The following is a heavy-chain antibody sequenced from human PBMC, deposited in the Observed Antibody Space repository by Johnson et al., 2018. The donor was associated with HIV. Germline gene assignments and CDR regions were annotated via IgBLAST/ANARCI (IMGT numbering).Heavy chain of an antibody. Sequence: QMLLVESVGGVVQPGRSLRLSCAASGFTFDDYAMHWVRQAPGKGLEWVAVIWYDGSNKYYADSVKGRFNLSRDSSKNTLYLQMNSLRAEDTAVYYCARVGVSGYDLAAFDIWGQGTMVTVSS. CDR3: ARVGVSGYDLAAFDI. CDR2: IWYDGSNK. CDR1: GFTFDDYA. J-gene: IGHJ3*02. V-gene: IGHV3-33*08. D-gene: IGHD5-12*01.